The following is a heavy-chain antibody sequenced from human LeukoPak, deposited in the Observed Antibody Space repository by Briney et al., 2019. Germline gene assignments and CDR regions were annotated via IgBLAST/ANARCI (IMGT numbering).Heavy chain of an antibody. CDR2: ISSSSSYI. Sequence: GGSLRLSCAASGFTFSSYSMNWVRQAPGKGLEWVSPISSSSSYIYYADSVKGRFTISRDNAKNSLYLQMNSLRAEDTAVYYCARDRSSGWYVSPYDYWGQGTLVTVSS. J-gene: IGHJ4*02. CDR3: ARDRSSGWYVSPYDY. CDR1: GFTFSSYS. V-gene: IGHV3-21*01. D-gene: IGHD6-19*01.